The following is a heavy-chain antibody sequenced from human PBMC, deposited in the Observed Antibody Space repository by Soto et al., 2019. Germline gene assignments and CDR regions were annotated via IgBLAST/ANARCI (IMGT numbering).Heavy chain of an antibody. CDR2: INPSGGYT. Sequence: QVQLVQSGAEVKKPGASVKVSCQTSGYTFTGYYIHWVRQAPGQGLAWMGIINPSGGYTKYSKKFQDRGTMTREAATNIVYLELSSLTSEATDVYFCARSRYRGDWSASVTTSGYGMDVWGQGTTVTVSS. J-gene: IGHJ6*02. D-gene: IGHD3-3*01. V-gene: IGHV1-46*01. CDR1: GYTFTGYY. CDR3: ARSRYRGDWSASVTTSGYGMDV.